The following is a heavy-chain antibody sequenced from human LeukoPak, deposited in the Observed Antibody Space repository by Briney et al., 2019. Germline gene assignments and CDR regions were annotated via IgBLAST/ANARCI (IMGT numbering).Heavy chain of an antibody. J-gene: IGHJ4*02. V-gene: IGHV3-11*01. Sequence: GGSLRLSCAASGFTFSDYYMSWIRQAPGKGLEWVSYISSSGSTIYYADSVKGRFTISRDNAKNSLYLQMNSLRAEDTAVYYCARDPASPHYYDSSGYYLDYWGQGTLVTVSS. D-gene: IGHD3-22*01. CDR3: ARDPASPHYYDSSGYYLDY. CDR2: ISSSGSTI. CDR1: GFTFSDYY.